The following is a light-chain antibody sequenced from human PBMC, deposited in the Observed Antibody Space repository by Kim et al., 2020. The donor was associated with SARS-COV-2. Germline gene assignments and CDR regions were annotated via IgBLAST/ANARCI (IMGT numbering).Light chain of an antibody. Sequence: DIQMTQSPSSLSASVGDRVTITCRASQSITSYLNWYQQKPGKAPNVLIYGASTLQSGVPSRFSGSGSGTDFTLTINNLQPEDFATYYCQQSYSLPRTFGQGTKVDIK. CDR2: GAS. CDR3: QQSYSLPRT. J-gene: IGKJ1*01. CDR1: QSITSY. V-gene: IGKV1-39*01.